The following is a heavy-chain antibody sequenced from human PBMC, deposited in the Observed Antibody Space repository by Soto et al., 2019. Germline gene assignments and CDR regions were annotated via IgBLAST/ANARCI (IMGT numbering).Heavy chain of an antibody. CDR2: IPHDGTYQ. J-gene: IGHJ4*02. CDR1: GFTFSSYG. D-gene: IGHD1-1*01. V-gene: IGHV3-30*19. Sequence: QVQLVESGGGVVQPGGSLRLSCTASGFTFSSYGMHWVRQAPGKGLQWVAVIPHDGTYQYYLDSVKGRFTISRDNSKDTLYLQMNNLRVEETAVYYCVRDDDTLDNGLDHWGQGTLVTVSS. CDR3: VRDDDTLDNGLDH.